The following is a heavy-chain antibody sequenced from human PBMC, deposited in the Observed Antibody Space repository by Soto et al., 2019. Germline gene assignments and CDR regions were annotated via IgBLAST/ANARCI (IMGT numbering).Heavy chain of an antibody. J-gene: IGHJ4*02. CDR2: IRDRAYNYAT. V-gene: IGHV3-73*01. D-gene: IGHD3-10*01. Sequence: GGSLRLSCEASGFVFKDSSIHWVRQASGKGLEWVGRIRDRAYNYATAYAASVKGRFTISRDGSNNKAYLQMDSLKTGDTAIYYCTRLISAAQDYWGQGTLVTVSS. CDR3: TRLISAAQDY. CDR1: GFVFKDSS.